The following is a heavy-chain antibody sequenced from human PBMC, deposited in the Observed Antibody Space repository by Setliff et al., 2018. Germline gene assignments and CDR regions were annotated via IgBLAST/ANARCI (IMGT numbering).Heavy chain of an antibody. Sequence: SETLSLTCAASGGTFSDYYWTWIRQTPGKGLEWVGEINHRGSANYNPSLKSRVTISVDTSRDQFSLKLISMTAADTAVYYCARGRNVAARLLDSWGQGTLVTVSS. CDR2: INHRGSA. D-gene: IGHD6-6*01. CDR3: ARGRNVAARLLDS. J-gene: IGHJ4*02. CDR1: GGTFSDYY. V-gene: IGHV4-34*01.